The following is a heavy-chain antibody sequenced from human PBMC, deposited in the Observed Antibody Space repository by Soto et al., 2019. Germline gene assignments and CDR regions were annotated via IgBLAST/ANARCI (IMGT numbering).Heavy chain of an antibody. CDR1: GFTFSSYS. D-gene: IGHD1-1*01. J-gene: IGHJ4*02. Sequence: GGSLRLSCAASGFTFSSYSMNWVRQAPGKGLEWVSSISSSSSYIYYADSVKGRFTTSRDNAKNSLYLQMNSLRAEDTAVYYCARDTRNEDYFDYWGQGTLVTVSS. CDR3: ARDTRNEDYFDY. CDR2: ISSSSSYI. V-gene: IGHV3-21*01.